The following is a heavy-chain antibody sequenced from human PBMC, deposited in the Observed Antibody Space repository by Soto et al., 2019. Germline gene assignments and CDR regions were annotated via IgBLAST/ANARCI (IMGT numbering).Heavy chain of an antibody. D-gene: IGHD6-19*01. CDR1: GASITTYY. Sequence: LAILSLTCDVSGASITTYYWSWIRQAPGKGLEWIGNVYHTGSTDYNYSLRSRVTISVDTSKKQFSLNMNSVTAADTAVYYCARRLFCSGWTLGGGGQGALVT. CDR3: ARRLFCSGWTLGG. CDR2: VYHTGST. V-gene: IGHV4-59*13. J-gene: IGHJ4*02.